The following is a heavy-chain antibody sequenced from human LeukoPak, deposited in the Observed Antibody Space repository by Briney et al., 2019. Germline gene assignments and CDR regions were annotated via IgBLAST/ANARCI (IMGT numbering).Heavy chain of an antibody. J-gene: IGHJ4*02. CDR3: AKGYCSSTSCYTPLDH. CDR2: ISSSGSGSNT. Sequence: GGSLRLSCAASEFSFNNYAMSWVRQAPGKGLEWVPGISSSGSGSNTYYADSVKGRFTISRDNSKSTLYLQMNSLRAEDTAVYYCAKGYCSSTSCYTPLDHWGQGTLVSVSS. CDR1: EFSFNNYA. V-gene: IGHV3-23*01. D-gene: IGHD2-2*02.